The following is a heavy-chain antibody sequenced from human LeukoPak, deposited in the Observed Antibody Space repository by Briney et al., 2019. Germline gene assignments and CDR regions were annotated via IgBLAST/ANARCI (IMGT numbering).Heavy chain of an antibody. CDR2: ISGSGGST. CDR3: AKGGYNWNYVTFDY. Sequence: GGSLRLSCAASGFRFSSYAMTWDRQAPGKGLEWVSAISGSGGSTYYADSVKGRFTISRDNSKNTLYLQMNSLRAEDTAVYYCAKGGYNWNYVTFDYWGQGTLVTVSS. J-gene: IGHJ4*02. CDR1: GFRFSSYA. D-gene: IGHD1-7*01. V-gene: IGHV3-23*01.